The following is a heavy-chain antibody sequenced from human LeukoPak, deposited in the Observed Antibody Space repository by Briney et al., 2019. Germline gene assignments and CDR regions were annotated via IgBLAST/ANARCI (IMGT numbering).Heavy chain of an antibody. CDR2: IWYDGSNK. V-gene: IGHV3-33*01. CDR3: ARDLLYDSGYYYGMDV. Sequence: PRGSLRLSCAAPGFTFTNYGMHWVRQAPGKGLEWVAVIWYDGSNKHYADSVKGRFTISRDNYKNTLYLQMNSLSGEDRAVCYCARDLLYDSGYYYGMDVWGQGARVTVS. J-gene: IGHJ6*02. CDR1: GFTFTNYG. D-gene: IGHD3-3*01.